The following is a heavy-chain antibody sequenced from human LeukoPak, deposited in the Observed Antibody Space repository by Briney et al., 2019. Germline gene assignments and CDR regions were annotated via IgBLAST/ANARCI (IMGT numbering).Heavy chain of an antibody. CDR3: AKDEDFWSTRIDY. Sequence: GSLRLSCTASGFTLSSYEMSWIRQAPGKGLEWVSSIDYSGGETHYADSVKGRFTISRDNSKNTLYLQLNSLRAEDTAVYYCAKDEDFWSTRIDYWGQGTLVTVSS. CDR2: IDYSGGET. V-gene: IGHV3-23*01. D-gene: IGHD3-3*01. CDR1: GFTLSSYE. J-gene: IGHJ4*02.